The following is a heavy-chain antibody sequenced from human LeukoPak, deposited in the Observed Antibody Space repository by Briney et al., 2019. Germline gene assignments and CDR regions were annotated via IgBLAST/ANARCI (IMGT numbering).Heavy chain of an antibody. CDR3: ARVTGITVASGGAFDL. D-gene: IGHD3-10*01. CDR2: IWYDGSNK. V-gene: IGHV3-33*01. Sequence: PGRSLRLSCAASGFTFSSYGMHWVRQAPGKGLEWVAVIWYDGSNKYYADSVKGRFTISRDNSKNTLYLQMNSLRAEDTAVYYCARVTGITVASGGAFDLWGQGTMVTVSS. J-gene: IGHJ3*01. CDR1: GFTFSSYG.